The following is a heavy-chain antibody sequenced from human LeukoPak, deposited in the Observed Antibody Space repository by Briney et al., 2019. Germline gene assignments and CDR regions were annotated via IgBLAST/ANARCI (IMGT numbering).Heavy chain of an antibody. D-gene: IGHD2-2*01. Sequence: ASVKVSCKVSGYTLTELSMHWVRQAPGKGLEWMGGFDPEDGETIYAQKFQGRVTMTTDTSTSTAYMELRSLRSDDTAVYYCARVVVGESVVPAAGYFDYWGQGTLVTVSS. CDR1: GYTLTELS. CDR2: FDPEDGET. J-gene: IGHJ4*02. V-gene: IGHV1-24*01. CDR3: ARVVVGESVVPAAGYFDY.